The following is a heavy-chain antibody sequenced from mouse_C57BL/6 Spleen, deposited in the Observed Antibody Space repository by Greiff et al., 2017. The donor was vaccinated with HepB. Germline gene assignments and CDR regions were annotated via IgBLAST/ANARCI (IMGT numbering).Heavy chain of an antibody. V-gene: IGHV2-9*01. CDR3: AKDGAYGSRDWYFDV. CDR1: GFSLTSYG. D-gene: IGHD1-1*01. Sequence: QVQLQQSGPGLVAPSQSLSISCTASGFSLTSYGVHWVRQPPGKGLEWLGGIWGGGSTNYNSAHMSRLSISTDNSKSQVFLQMNSLQTDDTAMYYCAKDGAYGSRDWYFDVWGTGTTVTVAS. CDR2: IWGGGST. J-gene: IGHJ1*03.